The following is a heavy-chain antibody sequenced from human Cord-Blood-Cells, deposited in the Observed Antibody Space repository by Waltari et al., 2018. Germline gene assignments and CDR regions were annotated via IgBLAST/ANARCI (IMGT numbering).Heavy chain of an antibody. Sequence: QVQLVQSGAEVKKPGSSVKVSCKASGGTFSSYAISWVRQAPGQGLEGMGGIIPIFGTANYAQKFQGRVTITADESTSTAYMELSSLRSEDTAVYYCARAIYYSSSSGDYYYYMDVWGKGTTVTVSS. CDR3: ARAIYYSSSSGDYYYYMDV. J-gene: IGHJ6*03. D-gene: IGHD6-6*01. CDR1: GGTFSSYA. V-gene: IGHV1-69*01. CDR2: IIPIFGTA.